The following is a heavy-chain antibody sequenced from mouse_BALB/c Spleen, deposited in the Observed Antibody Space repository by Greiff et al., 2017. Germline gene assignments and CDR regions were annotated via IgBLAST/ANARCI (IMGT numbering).Heavy chain of an antibody. CDR3: ARLSNDGYLWFAY. CDR2: ISSGGSYT. D-gene: IGHD2-3*01. CDR1: GFTFSSYG. J-gene: IGHJ3*01. Sequence: EVKLMESGGDLVKPGGSLKLSCAASGFTFSSYGMSWVRQTPDKRLEWVATISSGGSYTYYPDSVKGRFTISRDNAKNTLYLQMSSLKSEDTAMYYCARLSNDGYLWFAYWGQGTLVTVSA. V-gene: IGHV5-6*01.